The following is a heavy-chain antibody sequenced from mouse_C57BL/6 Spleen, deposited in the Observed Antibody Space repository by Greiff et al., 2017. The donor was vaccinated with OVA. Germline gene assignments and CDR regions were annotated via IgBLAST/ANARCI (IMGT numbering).Heavy chain of an antibody. CDR3: ASLITTVVPFAY. V-gene: IGHV2-9-1*01. J-gene: IGHJ3*01. Sequence: VQLQQSGPGLVAPSQSLSITCTVSGFSLTSYAISWVRQPPGKGLEWLGVIWTGGGTNYNSALKSRLSISKDNSKSQVFLKMNSLQTDDTARYYCASLITTVVPFAYWGQGTLVTVSA. D-gene: IGHD1-1*01. CDR1: GFSLTSYA. CDR2: IWTGGGT.